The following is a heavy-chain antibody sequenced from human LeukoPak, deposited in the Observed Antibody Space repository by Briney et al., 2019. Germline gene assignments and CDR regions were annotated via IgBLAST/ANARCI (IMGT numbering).Heavy chain of an antibody. D-gene: IGHD3-16*01. CDR1: RFTFNTYG. J-gene: IGHJ6*02. CDR3: AKDWGSGARYYYYGMDV. CDR2: ISYDGSNK. Sequence: PGRSLRLSCAASRFTFNTYGIHWVRQAPGKGLEWVAVISYDGSNKYYADSVKGRFTIPRDNSKNTLYLQINSLRAEDTAVYYCAKDWGSGARYYYYGMDVWGQGTTVTVSS. V-gene: IGHV3-30*18.